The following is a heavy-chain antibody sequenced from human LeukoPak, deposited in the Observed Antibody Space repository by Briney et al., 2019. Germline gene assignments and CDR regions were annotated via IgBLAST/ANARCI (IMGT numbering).Heavy chain of an antibody. D-gene: IGHD3-22*01. CDR3: ARVGSSGFQGDY. J-gene: IGHJ4*02. V-gene: IGHV3-21*01. Sequence: PGGSLSLSCAASGFTFSSYSMNWVRQAPGKGLEWVSSISSSSSYIYYADSVKGRFTISRDNAKNSLYLQMNSLRVEDTAVYYCARVGSSGFQGDYWGQGTLVTVSS. CDR2: ISSSSSYI. CDR1: GFTFSSYS.